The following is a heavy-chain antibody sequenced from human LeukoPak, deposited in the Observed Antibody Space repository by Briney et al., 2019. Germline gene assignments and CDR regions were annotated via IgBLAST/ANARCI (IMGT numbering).Heavy chain of an antibody. J-gene: IGHJ4*02. CDR3: AKDALEYYDTSGLTTCFDY. V-gene: IGHV3-7*03. Sequence: PGGSLRLSCAASGFTFSNYWMSWVRQAPGKGLEWVANMNQDGSEKYYVDSVKGRFIISRDNAKNSVYLQMNSLRAEDTAVYYCAKDALEYYDTSGLTTCFDYWGQGTLVTVSS. CDR1: GFTFSNYW. CDR2: MNQDGSEK. D-gene: IGHD3-22*01.